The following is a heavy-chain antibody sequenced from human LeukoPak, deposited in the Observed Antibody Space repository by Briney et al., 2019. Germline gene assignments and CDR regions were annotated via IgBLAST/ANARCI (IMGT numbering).Heavy chain of an antibody. Sequence: GGSLRLSCEASGFTFTSYSINWVRQAPGKGLEWVSAISISNYIHYADSVKGRFTISRDTAKTSLYLQMNSLRAEDTAVYYCARDSFFDWLSDAFDIWGQGTMVTVSS. CDR2: ISISNYI. D-gene: IGHD3/OR15-3a*01. V-gene: IGHV3-21*01. J-gene: IGHJ3*02. CDR1: GFTFTSYS. CDR3: ARDSFFDWLSDAFDI.